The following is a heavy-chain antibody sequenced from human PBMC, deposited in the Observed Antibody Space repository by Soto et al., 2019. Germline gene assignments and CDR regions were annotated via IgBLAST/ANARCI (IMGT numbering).Heavy chain of an antibody. CDR2: ISYDGSNK. D-gene: IGHD5-18*01. J-gene: IGHJ4*02. CDR1: GFTFSSYA. V-gene: IGHV3-30-3*01. CDR3: ASDQRSYGTQNFDS. Sequence: QVQLVESGGGVVQPGRSLRLSCAASGFTFSSYAMHWVRQAPGKGLEWVAVISYDGSNKYYADSVKGRFTISRDNSKNALYLQMNSLRAEDTAVYYCASDQRSYGTQNFDSWGKGNLVTVSS.